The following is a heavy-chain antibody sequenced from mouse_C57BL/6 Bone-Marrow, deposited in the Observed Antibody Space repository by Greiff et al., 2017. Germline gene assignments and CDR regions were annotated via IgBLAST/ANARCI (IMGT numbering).Heavy chain of an antibody. Sequence: QVQLQQPGAELVKPGASVKLSCKASGYTFTSYWMHWVKQRPGQGLEWIGMIHPNSGSTNYNEKFKSKATLTVDKSSSTAYMQLSSLTSEDSAVYYCARTPLLKAMDYWGQGTSVTVSS. J-gene: IGHJ4*01. V-gene: IGHV1-64*01. D-gene: IGHD2-1*01. CDR2: IHPNSGST. CDR3: ARTPLLKAMDY. CDR1: GYTFTSYW.